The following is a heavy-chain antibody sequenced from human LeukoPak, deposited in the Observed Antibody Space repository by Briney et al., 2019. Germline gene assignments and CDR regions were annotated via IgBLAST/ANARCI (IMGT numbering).Heavy chain of an antibody. D-gene: IGHD3-9*01. CDR2: IYSGGST. V-gene: IGHV3-66*01. J-gene: IGHJ6*03. CDR1: GFTVSSNY. Sequence: PGGSLRLSCAASGFTVSSNYMSWVRQAPGKGLEWVSVIYSGGSTYYADSVKGRFTISRDNAKNSLHLQMSSLRAEDTAVYYCAREWENYDILTGNYYYYYMDVWGKGTTVTVSS. CDR3: AREWENYDILTGNYYYYYMDV.